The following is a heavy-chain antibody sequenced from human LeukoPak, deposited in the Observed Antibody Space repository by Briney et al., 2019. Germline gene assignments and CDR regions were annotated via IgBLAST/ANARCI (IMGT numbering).Heavy chain of an antibody. CDR1: RYSFTNYW. Sequence: GESLKISCKGSRYSFTNYWIGWVRQMPGKGLEWMGIIYPGDSDTRYSPSFQGQVTISADKSISTAYLQWSSLKASDTAMYYCARVQAEAVDAFDIWGQGTMVTVSS. D-gene: IGHD3-10*01. J-gene: IGHJ3*02. CDR3: ARVQAEAVDAFDI. V-gene: IGHV5-51*01. CDR2: IYPGDSDT.